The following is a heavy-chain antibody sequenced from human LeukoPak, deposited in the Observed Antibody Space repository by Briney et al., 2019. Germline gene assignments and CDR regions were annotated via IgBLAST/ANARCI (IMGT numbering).Heavy chain of an antibody. CDR2: IYYSGST. CDR3: ARRGNREYYDFWSGYSSTHFDY. V-gene: IGHV4-39*01. D-gene: IGHD3-3*01. J-gene: IGHJ4*02. CDR1: GGSISSSSYY. Sequence: SETLSLTCTVSGGSISSSSYYWGWIRQPPGKGLEWIGSIYYSGSTYYNPSLKSRVTISVDTSKNQFSLKLSSVTAADTAVYYCARRGNREYYDFWSGYSSTHFDYWGQGTLVTVSS.